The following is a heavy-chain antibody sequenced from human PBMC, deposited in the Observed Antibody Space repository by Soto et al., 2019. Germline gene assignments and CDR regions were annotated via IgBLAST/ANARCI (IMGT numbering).Heavy chain of an antibody. CDR1: GGSISSTEW. V-gene: IGHV4-4*02. J-gene: IGHJ4*02. Sequence: QVQLQESGPGLVKPSGTLSLTCAVSGGSISSTEWWSWVRQPPGKGLEWVGVISHSGTTNYNSSLKSRVTISVDKSKNQFSLKLSSVTAADTAVYYCASRIAVRPFWGQGTLVTVSS. CDR3: ASRIAVRPF. D-gene: IGHD6-6*01. CDR2: ISHSGTT.